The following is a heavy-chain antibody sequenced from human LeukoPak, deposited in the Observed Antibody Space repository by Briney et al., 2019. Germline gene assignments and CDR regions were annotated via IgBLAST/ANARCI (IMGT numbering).Heavy chain of an antibody. CDR3: ASNEEIDY. D-gene: IGHD1-1*01. CDR1: GGSISSSSYY. V-gene: IGHV4-39*01. J-gene: IGHJ4*02. CDR2: IYYSGST. Sequence: SETLSLTCTVSGGSISSSSYYWGWIRQSPGKGLEWIGSIYYSGSTYYNPSLKSRVTISVDTSKNQFSLKLSSVTAADTAVYYCASNEEIDYWGQGTLVTVSS.